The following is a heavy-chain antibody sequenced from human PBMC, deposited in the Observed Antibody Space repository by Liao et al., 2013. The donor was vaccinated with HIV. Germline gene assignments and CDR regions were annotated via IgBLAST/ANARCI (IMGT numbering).Heavy chain of an antibody. CDR1: GASIRSASYY. CDR2: INHSGST. D-gene: IGHD3-16*01. J-gene: IGHJ4*02. Sequence: QLQLQESGPRLVKSSETLSLTCTVSGASIRSASYYWGWIRQTPGKGLEWIGEINHSGSTNYNPSLKSRVTISVDTSKNQFSLKLSSVTAADTAVYYCARGHRLRLGLVDYWGQGTLVTVSS. V-gene: IGHV4-39*07. CDR3: ARGHRLRLGLVDY.